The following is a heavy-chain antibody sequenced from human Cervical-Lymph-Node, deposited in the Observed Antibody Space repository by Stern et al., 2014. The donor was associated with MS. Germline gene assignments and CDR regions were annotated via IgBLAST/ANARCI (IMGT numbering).Heavy chain of an antibody. J-gene: IGHJ4*02. CDR2: ITWNSISV. D-gene: IGHD3-3*01. CDR3: AKGSGGSGYYPVALDC. CDR1: GFTFDDYA. Sequence: QLVASGGGLVQPARSLRLSCAASGFTFDDYAMHWVRQAPRKGLEWVSGITWNSISVGYADSVKGRFTISRDNAKNSLYLQMNSLRGDDTALYYCAKGSGGSGYYPVALDCWGQGTLVTVSS. V-gene: IGHV3-9*01.